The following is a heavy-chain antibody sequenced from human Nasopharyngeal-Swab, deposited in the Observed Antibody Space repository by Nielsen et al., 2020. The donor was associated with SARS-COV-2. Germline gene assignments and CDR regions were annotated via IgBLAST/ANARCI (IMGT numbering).Heavy chain of an antibody. V-gene: IGHV1-69*13. CDR1: GGTFSSYA. CDR3: ARDLWRRAARDYYYYGMDV. CDR2: IIPIFGTA. Sequence: SVKVSCKASGGTFSSYAISWVRQAPGQGLEWMGGIIPIFGTANYAQKFQGRVTITADESTSKADRELSSLRSEDTAVYYCARDLWRRAARDYYYYGMDVWGQGTTVTVS. D-gene: IGHD3-3*01. J-gene: IGHJ6*02.